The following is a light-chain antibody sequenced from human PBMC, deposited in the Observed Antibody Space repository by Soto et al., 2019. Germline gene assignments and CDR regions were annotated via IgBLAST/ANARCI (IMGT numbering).Light chain of an antibody. CDR2: DAS. CDR3: QQYSQWPPYT. Sequence: EIVMTQSPATLSVSPGERASLSCRASQSISSKLAWYQQKPGQAPRLLINDASTRATDIPARFSGSGSGTEFTLTINSLQYEDFAVYYCQQYSQWPPYTFGQGTKLEIK. CDR1: QSISSK. J-gene: IGKJ2*01. V-gene: IGKV3-15*01.